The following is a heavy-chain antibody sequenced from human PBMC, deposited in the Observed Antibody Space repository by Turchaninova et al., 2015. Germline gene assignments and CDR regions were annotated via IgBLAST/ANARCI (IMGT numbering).Heavy chain of an antibody. CDR1: GGSFSAYY. CDR3: ARGQWLDNN. D-gene: IGHD6-19*01. J-gene: IGHJ4*02. CDR2: SKPSGST. Sequence: QVQLQQWGAGLLKPSEPLSLTCAVYGGSFSAYYWSWVRQTPGKGREWIGESKPSGSTNYNPSLKSRVTISVDTSKNQFSLNLNSVTAADTAIYYCARGQWLDNNWGQGTLVTVSS. V-gene: IGHV4-34*01.